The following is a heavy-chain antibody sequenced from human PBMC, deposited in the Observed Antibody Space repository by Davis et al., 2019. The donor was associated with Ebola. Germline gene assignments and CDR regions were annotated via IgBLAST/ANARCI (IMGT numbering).Heavy chain of an antibody. J-gene: IGHJ6*02. CDR1: GFTFSSYS. Sequence: GESLKISCAASGFTFSSYSMNWVRQAPGKGLVWVSRINSDGSSTSYADSVKGRFTISRDNAKNTLYLQMNSLRAEDTAVYYCARGVTAMVRPDYGMDVWGQGTTVTVSS. V-gene: IGHV3-74*01. CDR3: ARGVTAMVRPDYGMDV. CDR2: INSDGSST. D-gene: IGHD5-18*01.